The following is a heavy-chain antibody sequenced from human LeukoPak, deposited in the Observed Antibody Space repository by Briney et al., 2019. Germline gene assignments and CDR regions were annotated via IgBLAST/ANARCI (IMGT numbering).Heavy chain of an antibody. CDR1: GFTFSTFA. CDR3: GKDKWQIGRRAFDM. D-gene: IGHD1-26*01. CDR2: ISTSGAST. J-gene: IGHJ3*02. Sequence: GGSLRLSCAASGFTFSTFAMSWVRQTPGKGLEWVSAISTSGASTYYADSVKGRFTISRDNSKNTLYLQMNSLRAEDTAVYYCGKDKWQIGRRAFDMWGQGTKVTVSS. V-gene: IGHV3-23*01.